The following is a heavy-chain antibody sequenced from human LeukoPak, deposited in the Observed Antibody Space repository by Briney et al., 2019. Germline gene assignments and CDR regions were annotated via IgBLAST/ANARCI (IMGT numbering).Heavy chain of an antibody. Sequence: KPSETLSLTCTVSGGSISSYYWSWIRQPAGKGLEWIGRIYTSGSTNYNPSFKSRVTMSVDTSKNQFSLKLSSVTAADTAVYYCARDVYYYDSSGYYPDYWGQGTLVTVSS. J-gene: IGHJ4*02. CDR3: ARDVYYYDSSGYYPDY. D-gene: IGHD3-22*01. V-gene: IGHV4-4*07. CDR1: GGSISSYY. CDR2: IYTSGST.